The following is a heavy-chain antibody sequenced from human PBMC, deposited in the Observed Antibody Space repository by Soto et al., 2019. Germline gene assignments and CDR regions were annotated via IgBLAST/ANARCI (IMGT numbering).Heavy chain of an antibody. CDR2: IYYSGST. J-gene: IGHJ4*02. D-gene: IGHD2-2*02. CDR3: ASRYCSSTSCYIWDLPTRIDY. CDR1: GGSINSSSYF. Sequence: SETLSLTCSVSGGSINSSSYFWGWVRQPPGKGLEWIGSIYYSGSTYYNPSLRSRVTISVDTSKNQFSLKLSSVTAADTAVYYCASRYCSSTSCYIWDLPTRIDYWGQGTLVTVSS. V-gene: IGHV4-39*01.